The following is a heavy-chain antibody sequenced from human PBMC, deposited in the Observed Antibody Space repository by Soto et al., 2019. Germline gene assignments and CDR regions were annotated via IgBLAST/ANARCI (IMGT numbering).Heavy chain of an antibody. D-gene: IGHD2-2*01. CDR3: GRCSSTSCHLGADY. J-gene: IGHJ4*02. Sequence: QVQLVESGGGVVQPGRSLRLSCAASGFTFSSYALHWVRQAPGRGLEWVALISFDGNNKYYANSVKGRFTLSRDNSKNTLYLQMSSLRAEDTAVYYCGRCSSTSCHLGADYWGQGTLVTVSS. CDR2: ISFDGNNK. V-gene: IGHV3-30-3*01. CDR1: GFTFSSYA.